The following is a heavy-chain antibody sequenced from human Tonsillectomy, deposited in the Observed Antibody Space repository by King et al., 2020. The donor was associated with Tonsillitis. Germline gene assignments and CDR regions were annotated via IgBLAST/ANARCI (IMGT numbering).Heavy chain of an antibody. Sequence: TLKESGPALVKPTQTLTLTCTFSWFSLSTSGICVSWIRQPPGKALEWLALIDWGDDKYYNPSLKTRLTISKDTSKNQVVLTMTNMDPVETATYYCARIGYYYDSSGVIDYWGQGTLVTVSS. J-gene: IGHJ4*02. V-gene: IGHV2-70*01. CDR2: IDWGDDK. CDR3: ARIGYYYDSSGVIDY. CDR1: WFSLSTSGIC. D-gene: IGHD3-22*01.